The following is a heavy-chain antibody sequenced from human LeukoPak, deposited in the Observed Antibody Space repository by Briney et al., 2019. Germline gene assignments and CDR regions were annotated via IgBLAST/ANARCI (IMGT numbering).Heavy chain of an antibody. Sequence: SETLSLTCAVYGGSFSGYYWSWIRQPPGKGLEWIGEINHSGSTNYNPSLKSRVTISVDTSKNQSSLKLSSVTAADTAVYYCASWDGYNSRAFDIWGQGTMVTVSS. J-gene: IGHJ3*02. CDR1: GGSFSGYY. D-gene: IGHD5-24*01. V-gene: IGHV4-34*01. CDR2: INHSGST. CDR3: ASWDGYNSRAFDI.